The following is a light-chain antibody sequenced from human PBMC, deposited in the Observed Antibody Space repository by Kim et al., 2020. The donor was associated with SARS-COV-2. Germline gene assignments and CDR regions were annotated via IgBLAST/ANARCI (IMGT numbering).Light chain of an antibody. Sequence: ALGQTVKITCQGDSLRIYYASWYQHKPGQAPLLVMYGGDNRPSGIPDRFSSSRSGLTASLTITGSQAGDEADYYCSSRDTSGDHVVFGGGTQLTVL. CDR2: GGD. V-gene: IGLV3-19*01. CDR3: SSRDTSGDHVV. CDR1: SLRIYY. J-gene: IGLJ3*02.